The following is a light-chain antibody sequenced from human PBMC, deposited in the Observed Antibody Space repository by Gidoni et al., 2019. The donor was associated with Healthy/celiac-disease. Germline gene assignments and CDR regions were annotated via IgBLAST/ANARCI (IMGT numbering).Light chain of an antibody. CDR3: QQANSLPYN. CDR2: SAS. V-gene: IGKV1D-12*01. Sequence: EIQMTQSPSSLSASVVDKITISCRASQGVKNWLSWYQQKPGKAPKLLISSASSLQTGVPLRFSGSGFGTDFTLTITGLQPEDFATYYCQQANSLPYNFGQGTKVEIK. J-gene: IGKJ2*01. CDR1: QGVKNW.